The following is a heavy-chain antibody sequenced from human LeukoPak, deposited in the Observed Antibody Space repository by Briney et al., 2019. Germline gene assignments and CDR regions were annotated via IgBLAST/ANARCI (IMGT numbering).Heavy chain of an antibody. CDR3: ARGYAFDI. CDR1: GGSISSYY. V-gene: IGHV4-59*08. CDR2: IYYSGST. J-gene: IGHJ3*02. Sequence: ETLSLTCTVSGGSISSYYWSWIRQPPGKGLEWIGYIYYSGSTNYNPSLKSRVTISVDTSKNQFSLKLSSVTAADTAVYYCARGYAFDIWGQGTMVTVSS.